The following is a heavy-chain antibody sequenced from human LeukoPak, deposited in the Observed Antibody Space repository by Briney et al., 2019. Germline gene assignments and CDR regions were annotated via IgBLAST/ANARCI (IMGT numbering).Heavy chain of an antibody. CDR2: ISSSSSTI. J-gene: IGHJ4*02. CDR1: GFTFSSYS. Sequence: GGSLRLSCAASGFTFSSYSMNWVRQAPGKGLEWVSYISSSSSTIYYADSVKGRFTISRDNAKNSLYLQMNSLRAEDTAVYYCARGAQLWVRGYYFDYWGQGTLVTVSS. V-gene: IGHV3-48*01. D-gene: IGHD5-18*01. CDR3: ARGAQLWVRGYYFDY.